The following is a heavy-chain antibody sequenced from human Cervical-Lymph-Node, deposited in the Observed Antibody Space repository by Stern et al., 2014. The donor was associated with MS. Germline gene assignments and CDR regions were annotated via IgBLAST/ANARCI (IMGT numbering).Heavy chain of an antibody. D-gene: IGHD1-26*01. V-gene: IGHV3-21*01. J-gene: IGHJ6*02. Sequence: VQLVESGGGLVKPGGSLRLSCAASGFTFSSYSMNWVRQAPGKGLEWVSSISSSSSYIYYADSVKGRFTISRDNAKNSLYLQMNSLKAEDTAVYYCARDKVGATFPDEVYYYYGMDVWGQGTTVTVSS. CDR2: ISSSSSYI. CDR1: GFTFSSYS. CDR3: ARDKVGATFPDEVYYYYGMDV.